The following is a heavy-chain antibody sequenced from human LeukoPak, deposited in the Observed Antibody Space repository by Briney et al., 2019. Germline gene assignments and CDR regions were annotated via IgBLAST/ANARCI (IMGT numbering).Heavy chain of an antibody. CDR1: GYTFTSYD. J-gene: IGHJ3*02. CDR2: MNPNSGNT. V-gene: IGHV1-8*01. D-gene: IGHD4-17*01. Sequence: ASVKVSCRASGYTFTSYDINWVRQATGQGLEWMGWMNPNSGNTGYAQKFQGRVTMTRNTSISTAYMELSSLRSEDTAVYYCARGRRNYGAAFDIWGQGTMVTVSS. CDR3: ARGRRNYGAAFDI.